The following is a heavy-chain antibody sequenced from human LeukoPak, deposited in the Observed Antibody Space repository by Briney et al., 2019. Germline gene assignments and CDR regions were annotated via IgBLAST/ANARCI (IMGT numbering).Heavy chain of an antibody. CDR1: GGSISSSSYY. Sequence: SETLSLTCTVSGGSISSSSYYWGWIRQPPGKGLEWIGSIYYSGSTYYNPSLKSRITISVDTSKNQFSLKLSSVTAADTAVYYCAREPDIVVVPAAIHGGDIWGQGTMVTVSS. CDR2: IYYSGST. CDR3: AREPDIVVVPAAIHGGDI. J-gene: IGHJ3*02. V-gene: IGHV4-39*02. D-gene: IGHD2-2*02.